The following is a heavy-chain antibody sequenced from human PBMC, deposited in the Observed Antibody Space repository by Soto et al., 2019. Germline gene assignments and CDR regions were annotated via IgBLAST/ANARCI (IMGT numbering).Heavy chain of an antibody. V-gene: IGHV3-33*01. D-gene: IGHD3-22*01. CDR2: IWYDGSNK. Sequence: GGSLRLSCAASGFTFSSYGMHWVRQAPGKGLEWVAVIWYDGSNKYYADSVKGRFTISRDNSKNTLYPQMNSLRAEDTAVYYCARDSSYYDSSGVYYFDYWGQGTLVTVS. CDR1: GFTFSSYG. J-gene: IGHJ4*02. CDR3: ARDSSYYDSSGVYYFDY.